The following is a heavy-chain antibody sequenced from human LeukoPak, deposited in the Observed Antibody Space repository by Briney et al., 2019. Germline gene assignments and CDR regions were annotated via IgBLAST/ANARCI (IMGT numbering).Heavy chain of an antibody. D-gene: IGHD6-13*01. J-gene: IGHJ4*02. CDR2: INHSGST. V-gene: IGHV4-34*01. CDR3: ARGWYSSSWSDY. CDR1: GGSFSGYY. Sequence: SETLSLTCAVYGGSFSGYYWSWIRQPPGKGLEWIGEINHSGSTNYNPSLKSRVTILVDTSKNQFSLKLSSVTAADTAVYYCARGWYSSSWSDYWGQGTLVTVSS.